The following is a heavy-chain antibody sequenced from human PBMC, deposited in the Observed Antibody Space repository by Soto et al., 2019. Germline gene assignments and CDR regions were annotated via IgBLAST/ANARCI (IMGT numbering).Heavy chain of an antibody. J-gene: IGHJ5*02. CDR1: GGSISSGDYY. Sequence: QVQLQESGPGLVKPSQTLSLTCTVSGGSISSGDYYWSWIRQPPGKGLEWIGYIYYSGSTYYNPSLKSRVTISVDTSKHQFSLKLSSVTAADTAVYYCARTGITGTKKRQINWFDPWGQGTLVTVSS. D-gene: IGHD1-7*01. V-gene: IGHV4-30-4*01. CDR3: ARTGITGTKKRQINWFDP. CDR2: IYYSGST.